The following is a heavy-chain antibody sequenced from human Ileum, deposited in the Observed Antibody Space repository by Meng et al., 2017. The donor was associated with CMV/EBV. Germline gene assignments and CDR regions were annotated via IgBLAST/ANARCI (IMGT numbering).Heavy chain of an antibody. V-gene: IGHV4-34*01. CDR3: ARGVAGGPFDY. CDR1: GGSFSGYY. CDR2: INHSGST. J-gene: IGHJ4*02. D-gene: IGHD2-15*01. Sequence: GQLERGGVGLLKPSAPLSLTCAVYGGSFSGYYWSWIRQPPGKGLEWIGEINHSGSTNYNPSLKSRVTISVDTSKNQFFLKLSSVTAADTAVYYCARGVAGGPFDYWGQGTLVTVSS.